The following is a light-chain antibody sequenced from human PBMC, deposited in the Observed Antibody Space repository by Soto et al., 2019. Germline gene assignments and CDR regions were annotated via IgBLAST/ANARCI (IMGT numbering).Light chain of an antibody. CDR2: DVI. V-gene: IGLV2-11*01. CDR1: SSDVGGYNY. CDR3: CSYAGSYTVV. Sequence: QSALTQPRSVSGSPGQSVTISCTGTSSDVGGYNYVSWYQQHPGKAPKLTIYDVIKRPSGVPDRFSGSKSGNTASLTISGLQAEDEADYYCCSYAGSYTVVFGGGTKLTVL. J-gene: IGLJ2*01.